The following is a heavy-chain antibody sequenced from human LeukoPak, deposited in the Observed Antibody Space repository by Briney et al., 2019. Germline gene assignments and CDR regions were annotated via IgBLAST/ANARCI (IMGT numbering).Heavy chain of an antibody. J-gene: IGHJ4*02. D-gene: IGHD4-23*01. V-gene: IGHV1-69*05. CDR2: IIPVSGTT. Sequence: SVKVSCKASGGTLSNHAVSWVRQAPGQGLEWMGRIIPVSGTTNYAQKFQGRVTITTDESTSTAYMELSSLRSEDTAVYYCARGYGGNSGDYFDYWGQGTLVTVSS. CDR1: GGTLSNHA. CDR3: ARGYGGNSGDYFDY.